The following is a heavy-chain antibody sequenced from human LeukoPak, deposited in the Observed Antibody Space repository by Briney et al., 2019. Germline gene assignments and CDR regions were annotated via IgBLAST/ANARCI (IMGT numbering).Heavy chain of an antibody. CDR3: ARVTAMENFGH. V-gene: IGHV1-69*04. J-gene: IGHJ4*02. CDR1: GGTFSSYA. Sequence: SVKVSCKASGGTFSSYAISWVRQAPGQGLEWMGRIIPILGIANYAQKFQGRVTITADKSTSTAYMELSSLRSEDTAVYYCARVTAMENFGHWGQGTLVTVSS. CDR2: IIPILGIA. D-gene: IGHD5-18*01.